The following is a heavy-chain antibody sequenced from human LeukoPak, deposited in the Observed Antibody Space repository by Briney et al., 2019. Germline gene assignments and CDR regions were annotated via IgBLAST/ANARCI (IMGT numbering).Heavy chain of an antibody. CDR3: ARVVAAASEWYYFDY. CDR2: IYYSGST. V-gene: IGHV4-59*01. CDR1: GGSISSYY. D-gene: IGHD6-13*01. Sequence: SETLSLTCTVSGGSISSYYWSWIRQPPGKGLEWIGYIYYSGSTNYNPSLKSRVTISVDTSKNQFSLKLSSVTAADTAVYYCARVVAAASEWYYFDYWGQGTLVTVSS. J-gene: IGHJ4*02.